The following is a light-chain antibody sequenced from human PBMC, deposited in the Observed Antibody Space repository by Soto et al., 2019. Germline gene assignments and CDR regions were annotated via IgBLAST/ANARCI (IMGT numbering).Light chain of an antibody. CDR3: QHYLNYPIT. Sequence: IQMTQSPSPLSASIGDTVTITSRASQDIGSVLGWYQQTPGTARKVLFAGATDLHGVVPSWFGGRGCRTDSPLTITLLQSEYFATYYCQHYLNYPITFGQGTRLEIK. V-gene: IGKV1-8*01. J-gene: IGKJ5*01. CDR1: QDIGSV. CDR2: GAT.